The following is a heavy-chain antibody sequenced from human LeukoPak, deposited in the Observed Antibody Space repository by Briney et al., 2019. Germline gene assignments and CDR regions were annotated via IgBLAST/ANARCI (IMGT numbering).Heavy chain of an antibody. CDR3: ARVRTVVVVAATKDWFDP. V-gene: IGHV1-18*01. J-gene: IGHJ5*02. CDR2: ISAYNGNT. D-gene: IGHD2-15*01. CDR1: GYTFTSYG. Sequence: ASVKVSCKASGYTFTSYGISWVGQAPGQGLEWMGWISAYNGNTNYAQKLQGRVTMTTDTSTSTAYMELRSLRSDDTAVYYCARVRTVVVVAATKDWFDPWGQGTLVTVSS.